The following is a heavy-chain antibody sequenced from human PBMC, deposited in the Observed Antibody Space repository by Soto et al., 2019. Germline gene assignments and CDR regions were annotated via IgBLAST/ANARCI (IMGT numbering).Heavy chain of an antibody. J-gene: IGHJ6*03. CDR1: RFTFDDYG. CDR2: INWKGGST. Sequence: GGSMRLSCAASRFTFDDYGMSWVRQAPGKRLERVNGINWKGGSTGYADSVKGRCTITRDNAKNSLYLQMNSLRAEDTALYHCARDLGDYGFYYYMDVWGKGTTVTVS. V-gene: IGHV3-20*01. CDR3: ARDLGDYGFYYYMDV. D-gene: IGHD4-17*01.